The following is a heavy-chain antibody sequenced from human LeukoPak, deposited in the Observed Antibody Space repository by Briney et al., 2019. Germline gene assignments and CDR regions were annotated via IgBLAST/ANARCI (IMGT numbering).Heavy chain of an antibody. CDR3: AAIAAAGIAY. CDR2: IVVGSGNT. V-gene: IGHV1-58*01. J-gene: IGHJ4*02. CDR1: GFTFTISA. Sequence: SVNVSCKASGFTFTISAVQWVRQARGQRLEWIGWIVVGSGNTNYAQKFQERVTITRDMSTSTAYMELSSLRSEDTAVYYCAAIAAAGIAYWGQGTLVTVSS. D-gene: IGHD6-13*01.